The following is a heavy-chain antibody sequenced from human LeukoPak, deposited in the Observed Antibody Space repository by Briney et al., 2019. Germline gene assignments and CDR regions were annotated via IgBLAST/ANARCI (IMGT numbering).Heavy chain of an antibody. V-gene: IGHV4-39*01. CDR2: IHFSGTT. CDR1: GGSISSSSHH. D-gene: IGHD6-19*01. Sequence: SETLSLTCTVSGGSISSSSHHWGWIRQPPGDGLEWIGSIHFSGTTPYNPSLKSRVTTSVDTSKNQFSLKLTSVSGADMAVYYCARHFQQWLGYFDFWGQGTLVTVSS. CDR3: ARHFQQWLGYFDF. J-gene: IGHJ4*02.